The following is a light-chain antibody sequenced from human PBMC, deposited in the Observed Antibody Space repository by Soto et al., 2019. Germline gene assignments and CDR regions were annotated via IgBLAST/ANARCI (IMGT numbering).Light chain of an antibody. CDR2: DAS. Sequence: EVVLTQSPATLSLSPGERATLSCRASQSVSSYLAWYQQKPGQAPRLLIYDASNRATGIPARFRGSGSGTDFPLPISSLEPEDFAVYCCHQRSNWPRTFGQGTTVEIK. V-gene: IGKV3-11*01. CDR1: QSVSSY. J-gene: IGKJ1*01. CDR3: HQRSNWPRT.